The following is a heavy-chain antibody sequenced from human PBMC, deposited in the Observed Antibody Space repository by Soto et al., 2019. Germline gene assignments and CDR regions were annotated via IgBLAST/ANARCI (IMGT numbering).Heavy chain of an antibody. CDR2: ITSDGDST. Sequence: PGGSLRLSCSVSGFTFSKYALHWVRQAPGKGLEYVSGITSDGDSTWHADSVKDRFTISRDNSKNTLFLQMSSLRVEDTAIYFCVKGNQLLRYDCEFWGPGTLVTVSS. CDR1: GFTFSKYA. V-gene: IGHV3-64D*06. J-gene: IGHJ4*01. CDR3: VKGNQLLRYDCEF. D-gene: IGHD2-15*01.